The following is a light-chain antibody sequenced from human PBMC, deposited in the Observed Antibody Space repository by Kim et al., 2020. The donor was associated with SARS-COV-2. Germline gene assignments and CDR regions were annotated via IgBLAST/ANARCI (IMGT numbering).Light chain of an antibody. Sequence: GQRVTISCSGSCSNIGSNTVNWYQQLPGTAPKLLIYSNNQRPSGVPDRFSGSKSGTSASLAISGLQSEDEADYYCAAWDDSLNGGVFGTGTKVTVL. CDR3: AAWDDSLNGGV. J-gene: IGLJ1*01. CDR2: SNN. V-gene: IGLV1-44*01. CDR1: CSNIGSNT.